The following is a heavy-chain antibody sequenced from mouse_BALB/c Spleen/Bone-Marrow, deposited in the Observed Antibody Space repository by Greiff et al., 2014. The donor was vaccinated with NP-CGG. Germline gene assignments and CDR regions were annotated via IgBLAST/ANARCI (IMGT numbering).Heavy chain of an antibody. J-gene: IGHJ4*01. CDR3: ARRGWYYAMDY. D-gene: IGHD2-3*01. V-gene: IGHV5-12*02. CDR1: GFTFSDYY. CDR2: ISNGGGST. Sequence: DVQLVESGGGLVQPGGSLKPSCATSGFTFSDYYMYWVRQTPEKRLEWVAYISNGGGSTYYPDTVKGRFTISRDNAKNTLYLQMSRLKSEDTAMYYCARRGWYYAMDYWGQGTSVTVSS.